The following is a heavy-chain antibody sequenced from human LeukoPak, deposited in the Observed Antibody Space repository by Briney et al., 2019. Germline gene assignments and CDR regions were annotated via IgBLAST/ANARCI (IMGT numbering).Heavy chain of an antibody. CDR3: AKDQGVERYYYYGMDV. CDR1: GFTFSSYG. Sequence: QPGRPLRLSCAASGFTFSSYGMHWVRQAPGKGLEGVAVILYDGNNKYYADCVKGRFTISRDNSKNTLYLQMNSLRAEDTAVYYCAKDQGVERYYYYGMDVWGKGTTVTVSS. V-gene: IGHV3-30*18. J-gene: IGHJ6*04. D-gene: IGHD2-15*01. CDR2: ILYDGNNK.